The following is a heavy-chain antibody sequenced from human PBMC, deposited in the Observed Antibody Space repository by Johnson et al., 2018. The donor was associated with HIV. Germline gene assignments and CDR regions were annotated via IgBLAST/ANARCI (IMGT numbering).Heavy chain of an antibody. CDR1: GFTFSSHG. Sequence: QVRLVESGGGVVQPGRSLRLSCAASGFTFSSHGMNWLRLVPGKELEWVAGINWNSGRTGSADSLKGRFTISRDNSKNTLYLQVNSLRAEATAVYYCARGALQRGSWYGRDAFDIWGQGTMVTVSS. D-gene: IGHD6-13*01. CDR2: INWNSGRT. CDR3: ARGALQRGSWYGRDAFDI. J-gene: IGHJ3*02. V-gene: IGHV3-NL1*01.